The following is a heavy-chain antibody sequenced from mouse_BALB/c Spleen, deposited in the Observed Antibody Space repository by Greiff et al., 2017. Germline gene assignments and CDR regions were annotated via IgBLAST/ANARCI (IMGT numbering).Heavy chain of an antibody. CDR3: ARCRYYGSSYWYFDV. V-gene: IGHV5-17*02. D-gene: IGHD1-1*01. Sequence: DVMLVESGGGLVQPGGSRKLSCAASGFTFSSFGMHWVRQAPEKGLEWVAYISSGSSTIYYADTVKGRFTISRDNPKNTLFLQMTSLRSEDTAMYYCARCRYYGSSYWYFDVWGAGTTVTVSS. CDR1: GFTFSSFG. CDR2: ISSGSSTI. J-gene: IGHJ1*01.